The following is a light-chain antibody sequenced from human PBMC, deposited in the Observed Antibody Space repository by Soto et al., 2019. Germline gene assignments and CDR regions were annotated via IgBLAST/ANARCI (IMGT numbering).Light chain of an antibody. J-gene: IGKJ1*01. V-gene: IGKV1-5*01. CDR3: QQYNRYWT. CDR2: DAS. Sequence: DIQMTQSPSTLSASVGDRVTITCRASQSITSWVAWYQQKPGKAPKLLIYDASSLENGVPSRFSGSGSGTVFTLTISSLQPDYYATYYCQQYNRYWTFGQGTKVEVK. CDR1: QSITSW.